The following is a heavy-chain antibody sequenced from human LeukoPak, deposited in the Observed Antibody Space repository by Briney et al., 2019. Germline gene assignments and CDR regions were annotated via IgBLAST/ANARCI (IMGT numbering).Heavy chain of an antibody. CDR3: ARNDFWSGFTNWFDP. J-gene: IGHJ5*02. D-gene: IGHD3-3*01. V-gene: IGHV1-69*13. CDR2: IIPIFGTA. Sequence: SVKVSCKASGGTFSSYAISWVRQAPGQGLEWMGGIIPIFGTANYAQKFQGRVTITADESTSTAYMDLSSLRSEDTAVYYCARNDFWSGFTNWFDPWGQGTLVTVSS. CDR1: GGTFSSYA.